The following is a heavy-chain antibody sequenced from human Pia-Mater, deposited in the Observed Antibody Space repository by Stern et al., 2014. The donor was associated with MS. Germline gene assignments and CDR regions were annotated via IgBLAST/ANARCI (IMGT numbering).Heavy chain of an antibody. D-gene: IGHD1-26*01. CDR3: TTLDRSYPYYYYGMDV. CDR2: IKSKTDCGTT. Sequence: EVQLVESGGGLVKPGGSLRLSCAASGFTFRNAWMTWIRQGPGKGLEWVGRIKSKTDCGTTDYAAPVKGRFTISRDDAKNTLYLQMNSLKTEDTAVYYCTTLDRSYPYYYYGMDVWGQGTTVTVSS. CDR1: GFTFRNAW. V-gene: IGHV3-15*01. J-gene: IGHJ6*02.